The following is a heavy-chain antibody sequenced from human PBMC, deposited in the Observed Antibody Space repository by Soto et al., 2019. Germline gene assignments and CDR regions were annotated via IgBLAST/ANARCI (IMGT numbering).Heavy chain of an antibody. CDR3: ARTDLVGAIGGGLDC. J-gene: IGHJ4*02. CDR2: IWNDGSSR. Sequence: QVQLVESGGGVVQPGRSLRLSCEASGFTFSNYGMHWVRQAPGKGLEWVAVIWNDGSSRYYADSVKGRFTVSRDNSKKPIFLQMNNVREEETAVFYFARTDLVGAIGGGLDCWGQGTLVTVSS. CDR1: GFTFSNYG. V-gene: IGHV3-33*01. D-gene: IGHD3-16*01.